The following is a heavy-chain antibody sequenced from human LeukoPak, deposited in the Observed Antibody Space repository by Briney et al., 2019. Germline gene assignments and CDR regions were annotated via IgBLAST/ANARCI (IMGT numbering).Heavy chain of an antibody. CDR1: GFTFSGST. D-gene: IGHD2-2*01. V-gene: IGHV3-23*01. CDR3: AKDRGIVVVPTLFDY. Sequence: PPGGSLRLPCAASGFTFSGSTMSWVRQAPGKGLEWVSGISGSGGTTRHADSVKGRFTISRDNSKNTLYLQMNSLRAEDTAVYYCAKDRGIVVVPTLFDYWGQGTLVTVSS. CDR2: ISGSGGTT. J-gene: IGHJ4*02.